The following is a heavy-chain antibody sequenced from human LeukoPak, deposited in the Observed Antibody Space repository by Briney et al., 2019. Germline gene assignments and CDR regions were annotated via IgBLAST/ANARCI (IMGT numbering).Heavy chain of an antibody. CDR2: IYYSGST. CDR1: GGSISSSSYY. CDR3: ASMTADWFDP. V-gene: IGHV4-39*01. J-gene: IGHJ5*02. Sequence: SETLSLTCTVSGGSISSSSYYWGWIRQPPGKGLEWIGSIYYSGSTYYNPSLKSRVTISVDTSKNQFSLKLSSVTAADTAVYYCASMTADWFDPWGQGTLVTVSS. D-gene: IGHD2-2*01.